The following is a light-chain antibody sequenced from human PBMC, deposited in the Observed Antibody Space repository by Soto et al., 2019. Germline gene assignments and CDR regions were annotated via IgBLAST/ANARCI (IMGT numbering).Light chain of an antibody. J-gene: IGKJ5*01. CDR1: QGISNY. Sequence: DIQMTQSPSSLSASVGGRVTITCRASQGISNYLAWYQQKPGTVPKLLIYSASTLQSWVPSRFSGSGSGTDFTLTISSLQPEDVAAYYCQKYNTVPATFGQGTRLEIK. V-gene: IGKV1-27*01. CDR2: SAS. CDR3: QKYNTVPAT.